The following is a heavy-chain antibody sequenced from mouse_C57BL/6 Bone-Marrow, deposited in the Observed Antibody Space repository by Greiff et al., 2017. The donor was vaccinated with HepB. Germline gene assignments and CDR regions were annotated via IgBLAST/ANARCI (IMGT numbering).Heavy chain of an antibody. CDR1: GYTFTSYW. D-gene: IGHD2-4*01. V-gene: IGHV1-59*01. Sequence: QVQLQQPGAELVRPGTSVKLSCKASGYTFTSYWMHWVKQRPGQGLEWIGVIDPSDSYTNYNQKFKGKATLTVDTSSSTAYMQLSSLTSEDSAVYYCARRGYDYPLAYWGQGTLVTVSA. CDR2: IDPSDSYT. J-gene: IGHJ3*01. CDR3: ARRGYDYPLAY.